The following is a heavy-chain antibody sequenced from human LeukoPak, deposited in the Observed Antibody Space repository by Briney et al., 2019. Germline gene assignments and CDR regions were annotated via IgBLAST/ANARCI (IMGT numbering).Heavy chain of an antibody. CDR1: GYTFTSYY. CDR3: ARDTSPIATPPRD. D-gene: IGHD6-13*01. J-gene: IGHJ1*01. CDR2: INPSGGST. V-gene: IGHV1-46*01. Sequence: ASVKVSCKASGYTFTSYYMHWVRQAPGQGLEWMGIINPSGGSTSYAQKFRGRVTMTRDMSTSTVYMELSSLRSEDTAAYYCARDTSPIATPPRDWGQGTLVTVSS.